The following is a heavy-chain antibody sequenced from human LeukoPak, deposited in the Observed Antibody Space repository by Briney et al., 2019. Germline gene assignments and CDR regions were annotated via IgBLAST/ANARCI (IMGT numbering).Heavy chain of an antibody. Sequence: GASVTVSCTASGYTFTSYYMHWVRQAPGQGLERMGIINPSGGSTSYAQKFQGRVTMTRDTATSTVYMELSSLRSEDTAVYYCARDRHYGSGSYYPDYWGQGTLVTVSS. V-gene: IGHV1-46*01. CDR1: GYTFTSYY. CDR2: INPSGGST. J-gene: IGHJ4*02. CDR3: ARDRHYGSGSYYPDY. D-gene: IGHD3-10*01.